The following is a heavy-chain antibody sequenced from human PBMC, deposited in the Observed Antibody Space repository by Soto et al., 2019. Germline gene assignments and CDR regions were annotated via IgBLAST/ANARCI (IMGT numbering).Heavy chain of an antibody. CDR1: GGSFSGYY. J-gene: IGHJ5*02. Sequence: QVQLQQWGAGLLKPSETLSLTCAVYGGSFSGYYWSWIRQPPGKGLEWIGEINHSGSTNYNPSLKRRVTISVAPSKNQFSLTLIPVTAADTAVYYCARVLTYRGSSWYLERRPQYNWFDPWGQGTLVTVSS. CDR3: ARVLTYRGSSWYLERRPQYNWFDP. V-gene: IGHV4-34*01. CDR2: INHSGST. D-gene: IGHD6-13*01.